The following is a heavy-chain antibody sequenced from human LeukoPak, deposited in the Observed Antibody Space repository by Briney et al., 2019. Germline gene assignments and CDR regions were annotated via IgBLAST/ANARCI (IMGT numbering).Heavy chain of an antibody. Sequence: GGSLRLSCAASGCAFSFYAMSWLRQPPGKGLEWVSTINANSGTTSYAASVRGRFTISRDNSKNTLYLQVNTLRADDTATYYCAKPVSGGLAVTADWFHPWGQGTLVVVSS. CDR1: GCAFSFYA. CDR3: AKPVSGGLAVTADWFHP. D-gene: IGHD6-19*01. CDR2: INANSGTT. J-gene: IGHJ5*01. V-gene: IGHV3-23*01.